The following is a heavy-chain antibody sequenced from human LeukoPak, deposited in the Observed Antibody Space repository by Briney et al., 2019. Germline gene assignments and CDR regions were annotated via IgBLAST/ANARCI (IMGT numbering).Heavy chain of an antibody. CDR3: ARSYYYDSSGYFYYYYYMDV. CDR1: GYTFTSYD. Sequence: ASVKVSCKASGYTFTSYDINWVRQATGQGLEWMGWMNPNSGNTGYAQKFQGRVTITRNTSISTAYMELSSLRSEDTAVYYCARSYYYDSSGYFYYYYYMDVWGKGTTVTVSS. V-gene: IGHV1-8*03. CDR2: MNPNSGNT. J-gene: IGHJ6*03. D-gene: IGHD3-22*01.